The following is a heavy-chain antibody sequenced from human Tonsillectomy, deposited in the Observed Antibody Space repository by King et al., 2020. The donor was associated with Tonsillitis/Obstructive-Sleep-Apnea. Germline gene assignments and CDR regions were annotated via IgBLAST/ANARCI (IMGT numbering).Heavy chain of an antibody. J-gene: IGHJ4*02. V-gene: IGHV3-21*01. Sequence: EQLVQSGGGLVNPWGSLRLSCAASGFNFSSYSMNWVRQAPGKGLEWVSSISSSSTYIYYADSVKGRFTISRDNAKNSLYLQMNSLRAEDTAVYYCARIWSGFYFDYWGRGTLVTVSS. CDR1: GFNFSSYS. CDR2: ISSSSTYI. D-gene: IGHD3-3*01. CDR3: ARIWSGFYFDY.